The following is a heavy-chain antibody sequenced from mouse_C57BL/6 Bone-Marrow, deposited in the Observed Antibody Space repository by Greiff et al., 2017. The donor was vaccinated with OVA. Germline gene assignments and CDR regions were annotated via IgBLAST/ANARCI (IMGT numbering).Heavy chain of an antibody. V-gene: IGHV1-63*01. J-gene: IGHJ4*01. CDR1: GYTFTNYW. CDR3: ARRVLGYAMDY. D-gene: IGHD1-1*01. Sequence: QVQLQQSGAELVRPGTSVKMSCKASGYTFTNYWIGWAKQRPGHGLEWIGDIYPGGGYTNYNEKFKGKATLTADKSSSTAYMQFSSLTSEDSAIYDCARRVLGYAMDYGGQGTSVTVSS. CDR2: IYPGGGYT.